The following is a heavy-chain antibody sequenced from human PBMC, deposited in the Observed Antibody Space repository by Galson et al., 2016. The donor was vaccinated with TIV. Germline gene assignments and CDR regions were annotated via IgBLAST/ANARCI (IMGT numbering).Heavy chain of an antibody. CDR1: GFTFDDYD. D-gene: IGHD2-21*02. V-gene: IGHV3-20*01. CDR2: INWNGAST. CDR3: AREVTCGGACYYFDF. J-gene: IGHJ4*02. Sequence: SLRLSCAASGFTFDDYDFSWVRQAPGKGLEWVSSINWNGASTGHADSVKDRFTISRDNAKNSLYLQMNDLRVEDTAFYHCAREVTCGGACYYFDFWGQGTLVTVSS.